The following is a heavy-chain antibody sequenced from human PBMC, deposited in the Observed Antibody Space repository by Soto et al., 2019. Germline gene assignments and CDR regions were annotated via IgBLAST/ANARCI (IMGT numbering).Heavy chain of an antibody. CDR1: GFTFSSYG. CDR3: AKSGIVVVPAAVYYYYYGMDV. V-gene: IGHV3-30*18. D-gene: IGHD2-2*01. Sequence: QVQLVESGGGVVQPGRSLRLSCAASGFTFSSYGMHWVRRAPGKGLEWVAVISYDGSNKYYADSVKGRFTISRDNSKNTLYLQMNSLRAEDTAVYYCAKSGIVVVPAAVYYYYYGMDVWGQGTTVTVSS. CDR2: ISYDGSNK. J-gene: IGHJ6*02.